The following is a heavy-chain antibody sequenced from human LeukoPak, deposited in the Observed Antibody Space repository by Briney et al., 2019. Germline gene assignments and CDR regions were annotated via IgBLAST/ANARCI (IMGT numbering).Heavy chain of an antibody. V-gene: IGHV1-2*02. CDR2: INPNSGGT. D-gene: IGHD6-13*01. Sequence: GASVKVSCKASGYTFTGYYMHWVRQAPGQGLEWMGWINPNSGGTNYAQKFQGRVTMTRDTSISTAYMELSRLRSDDTAVYYCARGGSYSSSWYYMDVWGKGTTVTVSS. J-gene: IGHJ6*03. CDR3: ARGGSYSSSWYYMDV. CDR1: GYTFTGYY.